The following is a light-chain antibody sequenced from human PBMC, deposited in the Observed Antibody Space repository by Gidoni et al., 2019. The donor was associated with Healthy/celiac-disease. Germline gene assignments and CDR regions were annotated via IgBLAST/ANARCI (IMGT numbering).Light chain of an antibody. CDR3: QQSYSTPRS. CDR1: QSISSY. V-gene: IGKV1-39*01. CDR2: AAS. J-gene: IGKJ2*04. Sequence: DNQMSPSPSSLSASVGDRVTTTRRASQSISSYLNWYQHKPGKAPKLLIYAASSLQSGIPSRVSGSGSGTDFTLTSSRLQPEDFATYSCQQSYSTPRSFGQGTKLEIK.